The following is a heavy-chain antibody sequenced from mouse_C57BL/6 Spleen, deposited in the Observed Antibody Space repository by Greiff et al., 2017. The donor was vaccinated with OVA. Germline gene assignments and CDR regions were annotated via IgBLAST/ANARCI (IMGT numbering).Heavy chain of an antibody. CDR1: GYTFTSYW. CDR3: EREEAYYSNSDYFDY. CDR2: LTPSSGYP. J-gene: IGHJ2*01. Sequence: QVQLQQSGAELAKPGASVKLSCKASGYTFTSYWMHWVNQRPGPGLEWIGYLTPSSGYPKYNQKFKDKATLTADKSYSPAYMQLSSLTYEESAVYYWEREEAYYSNSDYFDYWGQGTTLTVSA. V-gene: IGHV1-7*01. D-gene: IGHD2-5*01.